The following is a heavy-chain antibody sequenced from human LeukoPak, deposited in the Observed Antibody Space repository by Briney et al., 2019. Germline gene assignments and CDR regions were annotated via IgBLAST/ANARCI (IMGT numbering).Heavy chain of an antibody. V-gene: IGHV1-2*02. CDR2: INPNSGGT. J-gene: IGHJ4*02. D-gene: IGHD1-26*01. CDR1: GYTFTDYY. Sequence: RASVKVPCEASGYTFTDYYIHSVRQAPGQGLEWMGWINPNSGGTNYAQNFQGRATMTRDTYITTAYMDLSRLRLDDTAVYYCAVGRRTDFDYWGQGTLVTVSS. CDR3: AVGRRTDFDY.